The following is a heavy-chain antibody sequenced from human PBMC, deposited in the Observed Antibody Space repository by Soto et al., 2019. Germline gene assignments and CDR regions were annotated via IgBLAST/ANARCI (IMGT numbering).Heavy chain of an antibody. V-gene: IGHV1-2*04. J-gene: IGHJ6*02. CDR2: INPNSGGT. CDR3: AIGSVRPAAQSYYYCGMDV. D-gene: IGHD2-2*01. Sequence: QVQLVQSGAEVKKPGASVKVSCKASGYTFTGYYMHWVRQAPGQGLEWMGWINPNSGGTNYAQKFQGWVTMTRDTSISTAYMELSRLRSYDTAVYYCAIGSVRPAAQSYYYCGMDVWGQGTTVTVSS. CDR1: GYTFTGYY.